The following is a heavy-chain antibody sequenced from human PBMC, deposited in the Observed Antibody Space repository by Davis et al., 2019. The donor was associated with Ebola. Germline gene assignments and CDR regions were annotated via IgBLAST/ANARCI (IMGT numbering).Heavy chain of an antibody. D-gene: IGHD6-13*01. V-gene: IGHV3-64*04. J-gene: IGHJ6*02. CDR3: ARGHSSSWYTYYYGMDV. CDR1: GFTFSSYA. CDR2: ISSNGGST. Sequence: GGSLRLSCSASGFTFSSYAMHWVRQAPGKGLEYVSAISSNGGSTYYADSVKGRFTISRDNSKNTLYLQMNSLRAEDTAVYYCARGHSSSWYTYYYGMDVWGQGTTVTVSS.